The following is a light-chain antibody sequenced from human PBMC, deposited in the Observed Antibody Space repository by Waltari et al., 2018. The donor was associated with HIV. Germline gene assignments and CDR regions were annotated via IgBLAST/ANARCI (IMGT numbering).Light chain of an antibody. J-gene: IGKJ1*01. CDR2: LGS. CDR1: QSLLQSNGYNS. Sequence: DIVMTQSPLSLPVIPGEPASISCRSSQSLLQSNGYNSLDWYLQKPGQSPQLLIYLGSYRASGVPDRFSGSASGTDFTLKISRVEAEDVGVYYCMQALETPLTFGQGTKVEIK. V-gene: IGKV2-28*01. CDR3: MQALETPLT.